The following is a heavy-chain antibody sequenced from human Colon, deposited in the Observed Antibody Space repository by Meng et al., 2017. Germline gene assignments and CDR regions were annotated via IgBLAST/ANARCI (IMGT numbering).Heavy chain of an antibody. CDR2: ISHSGDII. Sequence: VQLVGSGVGLVKPGGSLRLSCAASGFTFKDYYMSWVRQVPGKGLESISYISHSGDIIYYSDSVEGRFTISRDNAKNSLYLQMNSLRAEDTAVYYCARALYRTPCPLDYWGQGTLVTVSS. V-gene: IGHV3-11*01. CDR1: GFTFKDYY. D-gene: IGHD1-26*01. J-gene: IGHJ4*02. CDR3: ARALYRTPCPLDY.